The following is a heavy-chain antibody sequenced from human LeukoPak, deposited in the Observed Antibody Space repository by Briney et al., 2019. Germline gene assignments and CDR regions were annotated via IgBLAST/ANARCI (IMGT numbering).Heavy chain of an antibody. CDR3: ARDPYYDFWSGYWKDYYYYMDV. D-gene: IGHD3-3*01. J-gene: IGHJ6*03. CDR2: ISVYNAYT. V-gene: IGHV1-18*01. CDR1: GYTFTSYG. Sequence: ASVKVSCKASGYTFTSYGISWVRQAPGQGLEWMGWISVYNAYTKYAQKFQGRVTMSTDSSTTTAYMELRSLRSDDTAVYYCARDPYYDFWSGYWKDYYYYMDVWGKGTTVTVSS.